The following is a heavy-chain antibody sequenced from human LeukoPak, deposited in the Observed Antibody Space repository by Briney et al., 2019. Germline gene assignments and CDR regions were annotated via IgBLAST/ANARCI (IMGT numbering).Heavy chain of an antibody. CDR1: GLIVSSNY. J-gene: IGHJ4*02. Sequence: GGSLRLSCAASGLIVSSNYMTWVRQAPGKGLEWVSSISSSSSYIYYADSVKGRFTISRDNAKNSLYLQMNSLRAEDTAVYYCASGRLLPSPFDYWSQGTLVTVSS. CDR3: ASGRLLPSPFDY. V-gene: IGHV3-21*01. D-gene: IGHD2-15*01. CDR2: ISSSSSYI.